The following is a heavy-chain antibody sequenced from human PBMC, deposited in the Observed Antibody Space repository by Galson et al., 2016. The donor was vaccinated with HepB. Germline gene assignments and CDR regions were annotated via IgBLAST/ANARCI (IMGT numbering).Heavy chain of an antibody. CDR1: GASIRTNNW. Sequence: ETLSLTCAVSGASIRTNNWWHWVRQSPGKGLEWIGEIYHTGDTNYNPSLRSRVTLSVDKSKNQFSLKLNSVTAAETAVYYCAKIRHLCPSTPCYGVGLDYWGQGTLVTVSS. CDR2: IYHTGDT. J-gene: IGHJ4*02. CDR3: AKIRHLCPSTPCYGVGLDY. D-gene: IGHD2-2*01. V-gene: IGHV4-4*02.